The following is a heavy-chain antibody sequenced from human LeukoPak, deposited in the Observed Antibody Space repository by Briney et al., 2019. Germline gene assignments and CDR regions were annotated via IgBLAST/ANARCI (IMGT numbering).Heavy chain of an antibody. Sequence: AGGSLRLSCAVSGFTVSTYYMSWVRQVPGKGLEWVSVIYSGGSTYYADSVKGRFTISRDNSKNTLYLQMNSLRAEDTAVYYCVYSGDYEKGYWGQGTLVTVSS. CDR3: VYSGDYEKGY. V-gene: IGHV3-66*01. CDR2: IYSGGST. J-gene: IGHJ4*02. D-gene: IGHD4-17*01. CDR1: GFTVSTYY.